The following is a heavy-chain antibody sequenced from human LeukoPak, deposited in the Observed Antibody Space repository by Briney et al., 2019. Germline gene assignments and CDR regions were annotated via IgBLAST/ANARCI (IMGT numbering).Heavy chain of an antibody. V-gene: IGHV4-61*05. CDR3: ARSNYYDSSGYLYYYFYYMDV. CDR2: IYYSGST. CDR1: GGSISSSSYY. Sequence: PSETLSLTCTVSGGSISSSSYYWGWIRQPPGKGLEWIGYIYYSGSTNYNPSLKSRVTISVDTSKNRFSLKLSSVTAADTAVYYCARSNYYDSSGYLYYYFYYMDVWGKGTTVTVSS. J-gene: IGHJ6*03. D-gene: IGHD3-22*01.